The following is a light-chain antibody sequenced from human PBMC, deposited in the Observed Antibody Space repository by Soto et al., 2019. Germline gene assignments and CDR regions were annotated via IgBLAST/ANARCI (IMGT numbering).Light chain of an antibody. CDR3: HQYGSSPRT. J-gene: IGKJ1*01. Sequence: EIVLTQSPGTLSLSPGEIATLYFSASQSVSSSYLAWYQQKPGQAPRLLIYGASSRATGIPDRFSGSGSGTDFTLTISRLEPEDFAVYYCHQYGSSPRTFGQGTKVDI. V-gene: IGKV3-20*01. CDR1: QSVSSSY. CDR2: GAS.